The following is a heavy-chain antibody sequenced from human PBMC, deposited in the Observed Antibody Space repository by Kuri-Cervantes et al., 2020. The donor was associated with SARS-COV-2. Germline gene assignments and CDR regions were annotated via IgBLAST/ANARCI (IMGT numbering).Heavy chain of an antibody. D-gene: IGHD3-16*01. CDR1: GFTFSSYA. Sequence: GGSLRLSCAASGFTFSSYAMHGVRQAPGKGLEWVAVISYDGSKKYYAESVKGRFTISRDNSKNTMYLQMNSLRAEDTAVYYCARDPYYYGDYPDYWGQGTLVTVSS. J-gene: IGHJ4*02. CDR2: ISYDGSKK. V-gene: IGHV3-30*04. CDR3: ARDPYYYGDYPDY.